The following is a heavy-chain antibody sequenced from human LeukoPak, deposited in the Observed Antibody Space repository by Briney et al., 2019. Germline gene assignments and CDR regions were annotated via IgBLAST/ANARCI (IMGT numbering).Heavy chain of an antibody. CDR3: ARRRDRSGHFDY. Sequence: GGSLRLSCAASGFTFSSYWMHWVRQAPGKGLVWVSRINSDGSSTSYADSVKGRFTISRDNAKNTLYLQMNSLRAEDTAVCYCARRRDRSGHFDYWGQGTLVTVSS. J-gene: IGHJ4*02. D-gene: IGHD3-22*01. CDR1: GFTFSSYW. CDR2: INSDGSST. V-gene: IGHV3-74*01.